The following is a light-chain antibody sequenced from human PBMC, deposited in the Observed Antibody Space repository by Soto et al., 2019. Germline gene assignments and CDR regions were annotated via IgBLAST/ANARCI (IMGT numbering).Light chain of an antibody. V-gene: IGLV1-47*02. J-gene: IGLJ3*02. CDR2: NNN. Sequence: QSVLTQPPSASGTPGQSVTISCSGSRPNFLSNCVYWYQQLPGTAPRLLIYNNNQRPSGVPGRFSGSKFGTSASLAISGLRSEDEADYYCSTWDDSLSGTVFGGGTKLTVL. CDR1: RPNFLSNC. CDR3: STWDDSLSGTV.